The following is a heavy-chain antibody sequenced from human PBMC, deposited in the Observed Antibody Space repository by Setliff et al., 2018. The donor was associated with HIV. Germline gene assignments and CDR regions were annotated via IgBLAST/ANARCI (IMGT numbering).Heavy chain of an antibody. Sequence: PSETLSLTCIVSGGSISSSSSYWGWIRQPPGKGLEWIGNIYYSGSTYYNPSLKSRVTISVDTSKNQFSLRLSSVTAADTAVYYCARDWVTRSNYYGSGSPWYFDFWGRGILVTVSS. CDR2: IYYSGST. CDR1: GGSISSSSSY. CDR3: ARDWVTRSNYYGSGSPWYFDF. D-gene: IGHD3-10*01. V-gene: IGHV4-39*02. J-gene: IGHJ2*01.